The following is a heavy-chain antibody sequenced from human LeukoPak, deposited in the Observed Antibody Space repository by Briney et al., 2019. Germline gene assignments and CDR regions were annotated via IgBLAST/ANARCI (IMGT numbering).Heavy chain of an antibody. J-gene: IGHJ6*03. CDR3: ARHIGGGIEDMDV. CDR1: GGSIGTYY. CDR2: IYVTGA. V-gene: IGHV4-59*08. Sequence: SETLSLTCTVSGGSIGTYYWSWIRQPPGKGLEWIGYIYVTGARYNPYLQSRVTISVDRSRNQFFLKMSSVTAADTAVYYCARHIGGGIEDMDVWGKGTKVIVSS. D-gene: IGHD3-16*02.